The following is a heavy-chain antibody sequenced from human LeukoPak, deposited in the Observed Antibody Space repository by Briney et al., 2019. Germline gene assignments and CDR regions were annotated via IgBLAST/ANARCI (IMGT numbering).Heavy chain of an antibody. J-gene: IGHJ3*02. Sequence: ASVKVSCKVSGYTLTELSMHWVRQAPGKGLEWMGGFDPEDGETIYAQKFQGRVTMTEDTSTDTAYMELSSLRSEDTAVYYCATGPYDSSGYHHDAFDIWGQGTMVTVSS. D-gene: IGHD3-22*01. CDR2: FDPEDGET. CDR3: ATGPYDSSGYHHDAFDI. V-gene: IGHV1-24*01. CDR1: GYTLTELS.